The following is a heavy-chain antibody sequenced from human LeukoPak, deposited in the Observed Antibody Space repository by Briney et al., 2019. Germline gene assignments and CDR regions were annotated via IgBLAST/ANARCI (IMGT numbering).Heavy chain of an antibody. CDR3: ARARGSSGYYYGPYYYYGMDV. CDR2: IYYSGST. J-gene: IGHJ6*02. Sequence: SETLSLTCTVSGGSISSYYWSWIRQPPGKGLEWIGYIYYSGSTNYNPPLKSRVTISVDTSKNQFSLKLSSVTAADTAVYYCARARGSSGYYYGPYYYYGMDVWGQGTTVTVSS. CDR1: GGSISSYY. V-gene: IGHV4-59*01. D-gene: IGHD3-22*01.